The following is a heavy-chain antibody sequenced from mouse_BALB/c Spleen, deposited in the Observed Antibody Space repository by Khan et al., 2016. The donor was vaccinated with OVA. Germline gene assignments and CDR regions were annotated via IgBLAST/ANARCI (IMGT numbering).Heavy chain of an antibody. Sequence: VQLQQSGPGLVKPSQSLSLTCTVTGYSITSDYAWNWIRQFPGNKLEWMGYISYSGSTSYNPSLKSRISITRDTSKNQFFLQLNSVTTEDTATYYCERGRYRYPFAYWGQGTLVTVSA. CDR2: ISYSGST. V-gene: IGHV3-2*02. J-gene: IGHJ3*01. CDR1: GYSITSDYA. CDR3: ERGRYRYPFAY. D-gene: IGHD2-14*01.